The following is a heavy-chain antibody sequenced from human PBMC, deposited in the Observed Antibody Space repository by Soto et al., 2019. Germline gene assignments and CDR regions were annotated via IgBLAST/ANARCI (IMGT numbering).Heavy chain of an antibody. D-gene: IGHD3-10*01. J-gene: IGHJ4*02. CDR2: IYHSGST. CDR3: AKSYGSGSYYDY. V-gene: IGHV4-4*02. Sequence: SDTLSLTCAVSGGSISSSNWWSWVRQPPGKGLEWIGEIYHSGSTNYNPSLKSRVTISVDKSKNQFSLKLSSVTAADTAVYYCAKSYGSGSYYDYWGQGTLVTVSS. CDR1: GGSISSSNW.